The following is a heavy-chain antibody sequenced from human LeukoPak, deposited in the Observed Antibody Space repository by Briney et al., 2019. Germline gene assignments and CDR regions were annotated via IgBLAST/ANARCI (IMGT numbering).Heavy chain of an antibody. V-gene: IGHV3-23*01. Sequence: GGSLRLSCAASGFTFSSYAMSWVRQAPGKGLEWVSGISGSGGSTYYADSVKGRFTISRDNSKNTLYLRINSLRADDTAVYYCAKRIGSGSGPFDYWGQETLVTVSS. CDR1: GFTFSSYA. D-gene: IGHD3-10*01. CDR3: AKRIGSGSGPFDY. CDR2: ISGSGGST. J-gene: IGHJ4*02.